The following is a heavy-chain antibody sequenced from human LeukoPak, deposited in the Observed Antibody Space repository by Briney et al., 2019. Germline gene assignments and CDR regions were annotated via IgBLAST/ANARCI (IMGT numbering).Heavy chain of an antibody. CDR3: MKLPTMIIVIDTDFEY. CDR1: GFTFSSYW. D-gene: IGHD2-21*01. CDR2: ISGSGGST. J-gene: IGHJ4*02. Sequence: GGSLRLSCAASGFTFSSYWMSWVRRAPGKGLEWVSAISGSGGSTYYADSVKGRFTISRDNSKNTLYLRMNSLRADDTAVYYCMKLPTMIIVIDTDFEYWGQGAQVTVSS. V-gene: IGHV3-23*01.